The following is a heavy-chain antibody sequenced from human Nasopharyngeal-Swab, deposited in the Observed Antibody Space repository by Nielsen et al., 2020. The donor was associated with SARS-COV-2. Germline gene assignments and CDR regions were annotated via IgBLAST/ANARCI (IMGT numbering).Heavy chain of an antibody. V-gene: IGHV1-3*01. CDR2: INAGNGNT. CDR1: GYTFTSYA. Sequence: ASVKVSCKASGYTFTSYAMHWVRQAPGQRLEWMGWINAGNGNTKYSQKFQGRVTITRDTSASTAYMELSSLRSEDTAVYYCARESPYGDYLGWFDPWGQGTLVTVSS. D-gene: IGHD4-17*01. CDR3: ARESPYGDYLGWFDP. J-gene: IGHJ5*02.